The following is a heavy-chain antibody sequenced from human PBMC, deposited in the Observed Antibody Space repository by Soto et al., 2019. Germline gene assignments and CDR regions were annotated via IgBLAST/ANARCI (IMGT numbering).Heavy chain of an antibody. CDR1: GFIFTSYA. J-gene: IGHJ4*02. V-gene: IGHV3-23*01. CDR2: ISGSGTAT. CDR3: AITNTLSRLRFLEWCPAA. Sequence: EVQLLQSGGGLVQPGGSQRLSCSASGFIFTSYAMGWVRQAPGKGLEWVSAISGSGTATYYADSVKGRFTVSRDNSKNTLFLHMDSVRADDTGVYYCAITNTLSRLRFLEWCPAAGGQGSLVTVSS. D-gene: IGHD3-3*01.